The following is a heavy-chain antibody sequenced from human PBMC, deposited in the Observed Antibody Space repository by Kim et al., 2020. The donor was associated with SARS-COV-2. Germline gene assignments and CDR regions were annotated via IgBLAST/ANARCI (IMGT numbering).Heavy chain of an antibody. CDR2: ISYDGSNK. V-gene: IGHV3-30*04. J-gene: IGHJ4*01. CDR1: GFTFSSYA. CDR3: AREGYDILTGYSAEWFD. Sequence: GGSLRLSCAASGFTFSSYAMHWVRQAPGKGLEWVAVISYDGSNKYYADSVKGRFTISRDNSKNTLYLQMNSLRAEDTAVYYCAREGYDILTGYSAEWFD. D-gene: IGHD3-9*01.